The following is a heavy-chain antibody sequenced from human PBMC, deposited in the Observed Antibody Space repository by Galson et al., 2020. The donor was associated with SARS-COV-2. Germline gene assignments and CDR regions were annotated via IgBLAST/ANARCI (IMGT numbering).Heavy chain of an antibody. V-gene: IGHV1-69*13. D-gene: IGHD3-16*01. J-gene: IGHJ4*02. CDR1: RGTFSSSD. CDR2: FIHVFHTA. CDR3: VRGEVQTLDF. Sequence: SVKVSCKASRGTFSSSDVNWVRQAPGQGLEWLGGFIHVFHTATYAQKFQGRVTITADEPTTTVYMELTSLRSDDTAVYFCVRGEVQTLDFWGQGTLVIVSS.